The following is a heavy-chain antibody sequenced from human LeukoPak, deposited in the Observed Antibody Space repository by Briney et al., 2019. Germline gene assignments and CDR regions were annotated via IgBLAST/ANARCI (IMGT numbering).Heavy chain of an antibody. CDR3: ATLKYDTSSYFNVKAFDS. CDR2: MNPNSGNT. Sequence: GASVKVSCKASGGTFSSYAISWVRQAPGQGLEWMGWMNPNSGNTGYAQKFQGRVTITRNTSISTAYMELSSLRSEDTAVYYCATLKYDTSSYFNVKAFDSWGQGTLVTVSS. J-gene: IGHJ4*02. V-gene: IGHV1-8*03. CDR1: GGTFSSYA. D-gene: IGHD3-22*01.